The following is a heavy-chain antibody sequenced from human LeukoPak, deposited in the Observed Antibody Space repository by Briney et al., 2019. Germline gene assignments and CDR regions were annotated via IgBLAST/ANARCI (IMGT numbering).Heavy chain of an antibody. CDR2: INSDGSST. D-gene: IGHD6-13*01. CDR1: GFTFSSSW. J-gene: IGHJ4*02. CDR3: ARGSGSSWYFYFDY. Sequence: GGSLRLSCAASGFTFSSSWMHWVRQAPGKGLVWVSRINSDGSSTNYADSVKGRFTISRDNAKNSVYLQMNSLRAEDTALYYCARGSGSSWYFYFDYWGQGTLVTVSS. V-gene: IGHV3-74*01.